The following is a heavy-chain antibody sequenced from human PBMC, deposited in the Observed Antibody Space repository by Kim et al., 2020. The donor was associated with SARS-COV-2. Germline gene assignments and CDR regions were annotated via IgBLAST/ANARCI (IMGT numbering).Heavy chain of an antibody. CDR1: GFTFSSYW. D-gene: IGHD6-13*01. V-gene: IGHV3-74*01. CDR3: ARDLHVAAVDY. Sequence: GGSLRLSCAASGFTFSSYWMHWVRQVPGKGLLWLSRIRGDGSGATYADPVKGRFTVSRDNAKNMLYLQINSLRAEDTAVYYCARDLHVAAVDYWGQGTLVSVSS. CDR2: IRGDGSGA. J-gene: IGHJ4*02.